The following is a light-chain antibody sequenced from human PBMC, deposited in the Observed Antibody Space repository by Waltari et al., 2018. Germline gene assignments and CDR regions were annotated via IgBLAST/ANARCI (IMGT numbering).Light chain of an antibody. CDR3: QQSYSTLPFT. CDR1: QSINNY. Sequence: DIQMTQSPSSLSASVGDRVPITCRASQSINNYLNWYQQKPGEAPKLLIYAASSLQSGVPSRFSGSGSGTDFALTISSLQPEDFATYYCQQSYSTLPFTFGPGTKVDIK. V-gene: IGKV1-39*01. J-gene: IGKJ3*01. CDR2: AAS.